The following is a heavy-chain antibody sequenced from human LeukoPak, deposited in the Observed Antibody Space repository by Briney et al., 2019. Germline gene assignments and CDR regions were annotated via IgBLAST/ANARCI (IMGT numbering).Heavy chain of an antibody. CDR3: ARGVVVVVAATPVFDY. CDR1: GGSISSGGYY. CDR2: IYYSGST. V-gene: IGHV4-31*03. J-gene: IGHJ4*02. Sequence: PSQTLSLTCTVSGGSISSGGYYWSWIRQHPGKGLEWIGYIYYSGSTYYNPSLKSRVTISVDTSKNQFSPKLSSVTAADTAVYYCARGVVVVVAATPVFDYWGQGTLVTVSS. D-gene: IGHD2-15*01.